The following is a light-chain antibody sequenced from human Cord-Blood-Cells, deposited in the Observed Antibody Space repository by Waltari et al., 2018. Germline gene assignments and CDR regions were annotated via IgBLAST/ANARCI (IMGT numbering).Light chain of an antibody. CDR1: SSDVRRYNL. Sequence: QSALTQPASVSGSPGQSITISCTGTSSDVRRYNLVSWYQTHPGKAPKLLIYEGSKRPSGVSNRFSGSKSGNTASLTISGLQAEDEADYYCCSYAGSSTWVFGGGTKLTVL. CDR3: CSYAGSSTWV. V-gene: IGLV2-23*01. J-gene: IGLJ3*02. CDR2: EGS.